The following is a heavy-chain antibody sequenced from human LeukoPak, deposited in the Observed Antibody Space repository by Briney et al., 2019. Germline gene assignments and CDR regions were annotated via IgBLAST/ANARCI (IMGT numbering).Heavy chain of an antibody. CDR3: ATRVTTFLQ. CDR2: ITGIGDAT. Sequence: PGGSLRLSCVASGFTFSNYGMAWVRQTPGKRLEWVSAITGIGDATYYADFVKGRFTISRDNAKKTLFLQMNSLRAEDSAVYYCATRVTTFLQWGQGTLVTVSS. CDR1: GFTFSNYG. V-gene: IGHV3-23*01. J-gene: IGHJ4*02. D-gene: IGHD4-11*01.